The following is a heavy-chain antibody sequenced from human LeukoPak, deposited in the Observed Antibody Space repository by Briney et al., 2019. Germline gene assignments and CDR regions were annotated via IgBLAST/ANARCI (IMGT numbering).Heavy chain of an antibody. V-gene: IGHV3-48*01. CDR1: GFTFSSYT. D-gene: IGHD6-25*01. CDR2: IGTSSTTI. Sequence: GGSLRLSCAASGFTFSSYTMNWVRQPPGKGPEWVSNIGTSSTTIYYADSVKGRFTISRDNAKNSLYLQVNSLRADDTAVYYCARFAAGGSYYYYMDVWGKGTTVTVSS. CDR3: ARFAAGGSYYYYMDV. J-gene: IGHJ6*03.